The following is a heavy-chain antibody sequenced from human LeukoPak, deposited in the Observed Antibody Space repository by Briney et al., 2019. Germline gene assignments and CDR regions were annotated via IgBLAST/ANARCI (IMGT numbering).Heavy chain of an antibody. Sequence: GESLKISCKASGYSFTSYWIGWVRQMPGKGLKWMGIIYPGDSDTRYSPSFQGQVTISADKSISTAYLQWSSLKASDTAMYYCAREPTRYYYGMDVWGQGTTVTVSS. CDR3: AREPTRYYYGMDV. CDR1: GYSFTSYW. CDR2: IYPGDSDT. J-gene: IGHJ6*02. V-gene: IGHV5-51*01.